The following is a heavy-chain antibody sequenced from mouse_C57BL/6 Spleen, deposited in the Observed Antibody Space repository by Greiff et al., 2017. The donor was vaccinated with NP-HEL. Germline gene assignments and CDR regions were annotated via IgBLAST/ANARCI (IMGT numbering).Heavy chain of an antibody. CDR3: TRDRSSGCFDY. D-gene: IGHD3-2*02. V-gene: IGHV5-9-1*02. CDR2: ISSGGDYI. Sequence: DVQLVESGEGLVKPGGSLKLSCAASGFTFSSYAMSWVRQTPEKRLEWVAYISSGGDYIYYADTVKGRFTISRDNARNTLYLQMSSLKSEDTAMYYCTRDRSSGCFDYWGQGTTLTVSS. CDR1: GFTFSSYA. J-gene: IGHJ2*01.